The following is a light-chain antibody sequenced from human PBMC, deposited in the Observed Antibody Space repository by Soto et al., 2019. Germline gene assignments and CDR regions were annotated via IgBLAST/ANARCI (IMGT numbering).Light chain of an antibody. CDR1: SSDVGSSNL. Sequence: QSALTQPASVSWAPGQSITFSCTGTSSDVGSSNLVSWYQQHPGKAPKLLIYEVSKRPSGVSNRFSGSKSGNTASLTISGLQAEDEADYYCCSYAGSSTHVFGTGTKSPS. V-gene: IGLV2-23*02. CDR3: CSYAGSSTHV. J-gene: IGLJ1*01. CDR2: EVS.